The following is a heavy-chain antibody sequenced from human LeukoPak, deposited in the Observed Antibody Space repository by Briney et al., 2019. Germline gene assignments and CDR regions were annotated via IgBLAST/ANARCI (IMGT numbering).Heavy chain of an antibody. Sequence: SETLSLTCSVSGGSIRSYYWSWIRQPPGKGLEWIGYVYNSGRTSSHYNPSLKSRVTISMDTSRKDFSLKLTSVTSADTAVYYCARHRYGGNAHFDSWGQGTLVTVSS. CDR1: GGSIRSYY. CDR3: ARHRYGGNAHFDS. CDR2: VYNSGRT. V-gene: IGHV4-59*01. D-gene: IGHD4-23*01. J-gene: IGHJ4*02.